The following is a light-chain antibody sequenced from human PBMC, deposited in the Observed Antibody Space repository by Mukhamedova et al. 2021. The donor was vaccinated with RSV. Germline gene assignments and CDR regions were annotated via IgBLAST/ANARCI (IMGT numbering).Light chain of an antibody. CDR3: MQASHFPRT. Sequence: LLIYKISNRFSGVPDRFSGSGAGPDFTLKISRVEAEDVGVYYCMQASHFPRTFGQVPTVEIK. V-gene: IGKV2-24*01. CDR2: KIS. J-gene: IGKJ1*01.